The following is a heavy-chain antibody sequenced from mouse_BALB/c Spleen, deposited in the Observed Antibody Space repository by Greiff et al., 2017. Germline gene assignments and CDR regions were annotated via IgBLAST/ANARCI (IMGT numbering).Heavy chain of an antibody. D-gene: IGHD2-1*01. CDR2: IDPENGDT. J-gene: IGHJ4*01. CDR1: GFNIKDYY. CDR3: NAYYCNYNAMDY. V-gene: IGHV14-4*02. Sequence: VQLQQSGAELVRSGASVKLSCTASGFNIKDYYMHWVKQRPEQGLEWIGWIDPENGDTEYAPKFQGKATMTADTSSNTAYLQLSSLTSEDTAVYYCNAYYCNYNAMDYWGQGTSVTVSS.